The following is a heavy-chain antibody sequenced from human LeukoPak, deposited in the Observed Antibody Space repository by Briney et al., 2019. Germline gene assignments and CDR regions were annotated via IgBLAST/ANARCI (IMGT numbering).Heavy chain of an antibody. V-gene: IGHV3-23*01. D-gene: IGHD5/OR15-5a*01. J-gene: IGHJ4*02. Sequence: GGSLRLSCAASSNSWMHWVGQAPGKGLEWVSSISSSGGSTYYADSVKGRFTISRDNSKNTLYLQVIRLRAEDTAVYYCAKAAVYHDSCPDSWGQGTLVTVSS. CDR1: SNSW. CDR2: ISSSGGST. CDR3: AKAAVYHDSCPDS.